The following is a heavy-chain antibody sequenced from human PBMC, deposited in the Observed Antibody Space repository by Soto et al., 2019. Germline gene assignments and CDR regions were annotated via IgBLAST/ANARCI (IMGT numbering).Heavy chain of an antibody. CDR2: TYLNSILYT. Sequence: QVQLQQSGPGLVKPSQTLSLTCAISGDSVSSNSAAWNWIRQSPSRGIEWLGRTYLNSILYTDYAVSVRSRLTINADSSKNHFSLNLNSVTPEDTALYYCAGNYYGSGSYGSCSYYSSFDFWGQGIQVTVSS. D-gene: IGHD3-10*01. J-gene: IGHJ4*02. CDR1: GDSVSSNSAA. CDR3: AGNYYGSGSYGSCSYYSSFDF. V-gene: IGHV6-1*01.